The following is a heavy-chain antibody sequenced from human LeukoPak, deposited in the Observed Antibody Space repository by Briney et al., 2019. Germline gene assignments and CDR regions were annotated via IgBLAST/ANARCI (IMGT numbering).Heavy chain of an antibody. Sequence: GGSLRLSCAASGFTVSSNDMSWVRQAPGKGLEWVSIIYSGGSTFYADSVKGRFTISRDNSKNTLYLQMNSLRAEGTAVYYCARGGSYLSAFDIWGQGTMVTVSS. CDR1: GFTVSSND. CDR3: ARGGSYLSAFDI. V-gene: IGHV3-53*01. D-gene: IGHD1-26*01. CDR2: IYSGGST. J-gene: IGHJ3*02.